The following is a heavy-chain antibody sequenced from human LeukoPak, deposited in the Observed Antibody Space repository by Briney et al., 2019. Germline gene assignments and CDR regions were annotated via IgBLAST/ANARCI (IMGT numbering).Heavy chain of an antibody. Sequence: GGSLRLSCAASGFTFSSYWMSWVRQAPGKGLEWVANIKQDGSEKYYVDSVKGRFTISRDNAKNSLYLQMNSLRAEDTAVYYCARDLGVSSGSYHAFDIWGQGTMVTVSS. CDR1: GFTFSSYW. D-gene: IGHD1-26*01. V-gene: IGHV3-7*01. CDR3: ARDLGVSSGSYHAFDI. CDR2: IKQDGSEK. J-gene: IGHJ3*02.